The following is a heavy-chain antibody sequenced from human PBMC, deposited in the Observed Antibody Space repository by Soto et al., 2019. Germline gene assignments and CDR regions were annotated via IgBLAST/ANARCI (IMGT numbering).Heavy chain of an antibody. Sequence: EVHLVESGGGLVQPGGSLRLSCAASGFTFSRYWMSWFREAPGKGLEWVANRNQDVSVKYSVDSVKGRFTISRDNAKNSLYLQMNSLRAEDTAVYYCAKVSYNSWSIDYWGQGTLVTVST. CDR1: GFTFSRYW. D-gene: IGHD6-6*01. CDR2: RNQDVSVK. J-gene: IGHJ4*02. V-gene: IGHV3-7*01. CDR3: AKVSYNSWSIDY.